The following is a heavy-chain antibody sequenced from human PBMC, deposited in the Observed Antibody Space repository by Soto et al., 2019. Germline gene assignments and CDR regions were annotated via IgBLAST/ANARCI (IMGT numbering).Heavy chain of an antibody. CDR1: GFTFSGYA. J-gene: IGHJ4*02. D-gene: IGHD6-19*01. V-gene: IGHV3-23*01. CDR2: ISVGGGNT. Sequence: EVQLLESGGGLVQPGGSLRLSCAASGFTFSGYAMNWVRQAPGKGLEWVSGISVGGGNTYYVDSVKGLFTISRDNYQNAQYVRQNNLNADDSDVDLWAMGCRWSSGAFDYWGQGTLVTVSS. CDR3: AMGCRWSSGAFDY.